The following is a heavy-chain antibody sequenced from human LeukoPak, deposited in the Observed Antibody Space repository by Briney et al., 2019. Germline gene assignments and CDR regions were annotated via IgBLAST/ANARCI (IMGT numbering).Heavy chain of an antibody. CDR2: INCYNGNT. CDR1: GYMFSNYG. D-gene: IGHD4-11*01. CDR3: ARQQGLQNLNFDY. V-gene: IGHV1-18*01. J-gene: IGHJ4*02. Sequence: ASVKVSCKASGYMFSNYGISWVRQAPGQGLEWMGWINCYNGNTKYSQKFQGRVTMTRDTSTSTVYMELSSLGSEDTAVYYCARQQGLQNLNFDYWGQGALVTVSS.